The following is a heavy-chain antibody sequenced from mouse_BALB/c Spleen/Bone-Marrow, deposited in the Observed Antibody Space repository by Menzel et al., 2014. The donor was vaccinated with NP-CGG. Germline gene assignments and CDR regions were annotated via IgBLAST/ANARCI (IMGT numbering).Heavy chain of an antibody. D-gene: IGHD1-2*01. V-gene: IGHV1-84*02. CDR2: IYPRNNNT. CDR1: GYTFTDYY. CDR3: ARGITTATFAY. Sequence: QVQLQQSGPELVKPGASVKISCKASGYTFTDYYINWVKQEPGQGLEWIGWIYPRNNNTKYNERFKDKATLTVDTPSSTAYMQLSSLTSEDTAVYFCARGITTATFAYWGQGTLVTVSA. J-gene: IGHJ3*01.